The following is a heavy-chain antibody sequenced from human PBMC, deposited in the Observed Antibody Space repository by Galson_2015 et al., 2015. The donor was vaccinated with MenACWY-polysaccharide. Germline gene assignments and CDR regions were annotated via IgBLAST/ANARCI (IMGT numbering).Heavy chain of an antibody. CDR2: INRDGSST. V-gene: IGHV3-74*01. CDR1: GFTFSSYW. J-gene: IGHJ4*02. Sequence: SLRLSCAASGFTFSSYWMYWVRQAPGKGLVWVAHINRDGSSTSYADSVKCRFTISRDNAKNMLYLQMNSLRAEDTAVYYCARDPERGDGYVLDYWGQGTLVTVSS. D-gene: IGHD5-24*01. CDR3: ARDPERGDGYVLDY.